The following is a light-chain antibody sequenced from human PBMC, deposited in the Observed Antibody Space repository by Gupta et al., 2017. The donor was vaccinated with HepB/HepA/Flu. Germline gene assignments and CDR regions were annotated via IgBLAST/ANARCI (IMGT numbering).Light chain of an antibody. CDR2: RNK. J-gene: IGLJ2*01. CDR3: SAWDSSLKVPV. Sequence: QAGLTQPPSVSKALGQPAPLPCTGYSNNVGNDGATWLQQHQSHPPKLLSYRNKNRPSGISERFSVSRSGKTASLTITGLQPEDEADYYCSAWDSSLKVPVLGGGTKLTVL. V-gene: IGLV10-54*04. CDR1: SNNVGNDG.